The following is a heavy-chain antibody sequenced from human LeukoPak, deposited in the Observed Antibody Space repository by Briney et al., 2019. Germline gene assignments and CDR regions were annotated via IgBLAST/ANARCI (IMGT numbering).Heavy chain of an antibody. V-gene: IGHV3-33*08. D-gene: IGHD2-2*02. Sequence: PGGSLRLSCAASGFTVSSNYMSWVRQAPGKGLEWVAVIWYDGSNKYYADSVKGRFTISRDNSKNTLYLQMNSLRAEDTAVYYCARDFIPAAIAAAFDYWGQGTLVTVSS. J-gene: IGHJ4*02. CDR2: IWYDGSNK. CDR1: GFTVSSNY. CDR3: ARDFIPAAIAAAFDY.